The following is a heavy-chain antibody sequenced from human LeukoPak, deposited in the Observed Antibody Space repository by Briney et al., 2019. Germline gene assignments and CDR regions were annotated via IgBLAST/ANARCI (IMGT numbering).Heavy chain of an antibody. J-gene: IGHJ4*02. CDR2: IYYSGST. CDR1: GGSISSSSYY. CDR3: AIVNSSPRGPFDY. D-gene: IGHD6-13*01. V-gene: IGHV4-39*07. Sequence: PSETLSLTCTVSGGSISSSSYYWGWIRQPPGTGLEWIGSIYYSGSTYYNPSLKSRVTISVDTSKNQFSLKLSSVTAADTAVYYCAIVNSSPRGPFDYWGQGTLVTVSS.